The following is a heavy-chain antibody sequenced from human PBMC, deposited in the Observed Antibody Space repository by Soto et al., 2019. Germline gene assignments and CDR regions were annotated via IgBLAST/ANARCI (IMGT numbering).Heavy chain of an antibody. CDR1: GFTFSSYG. D-gene: IGHD1-7*01. CDR3: ARENYDNGYGMDV. V-gene: IGHV3-33*01. CDR2: IWYDGSNK. J-gene: IGHJ6*02. Sequence: QVQLVESGGGVVQPGRSLRLSCAASGFTFSSYGMHWVRQAPGKGLEWVAVIWYDGSNKYYADSVKGRFTISRDNSKNTLYLQMNSLRAEDTAVYYCARENYDNGYGMDVWGQGTTVTVSS.